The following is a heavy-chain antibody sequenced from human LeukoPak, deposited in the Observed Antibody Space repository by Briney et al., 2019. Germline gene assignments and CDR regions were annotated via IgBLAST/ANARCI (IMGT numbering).Heavy chain of an antibody. CDR2: IDFSGST. D-gene: IGHD1-26*01. CDR1: GASVSTYY. J-gene: IGHJ4*02. CDR3: ARGSDYFDY. Sequence: SETLSLTCTASGASVSTYYWSWIRQPPGKGLEWIGYIDFSGSTSYSPSLKSRVTISVDTSKNQFSLKLSSVTAADTAVYYCARGSDYFDYWGQGTLVTVSS. V-gene: IGHV4-59*02.